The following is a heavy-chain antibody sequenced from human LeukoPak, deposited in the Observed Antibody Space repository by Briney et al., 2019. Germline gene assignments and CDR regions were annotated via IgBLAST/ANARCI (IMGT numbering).Heavy chain of an antibody. CDR1: GFTFSDYY. D-gene: IGHD3-22*01. J-gene: IGHJ4*02. V-gene: IGHV3-11*06. CDR2: ISGRGSDT. Sequence: GGSLRLSCAASGFTFSDYYMTWIRQAPGKGLEWVSYISGRGSDTNYADSVKGRFTISRDNAKNSLYLQMNSLRAEDTAVYYCARVSPISSGFYVYWGQGTLVIVSS. CDR3: ARVSPISSGFYVY.